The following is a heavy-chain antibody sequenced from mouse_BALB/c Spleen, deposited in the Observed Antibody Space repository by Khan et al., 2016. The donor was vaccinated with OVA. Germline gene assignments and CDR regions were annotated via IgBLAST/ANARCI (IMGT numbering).Heavy chain of an antibody. Sequence: EVELVESGPGLVKPSQSLSLTRTVTGYSITSDYAWNWIRQFPGNKLEWMGYISYSGSTSYNPSLKSRISITRDTSKNQFFLQLNSVTTEDTATYYCARDGSRYNYAMDYWGQGTAVTVSS. J-gene: IGHJ4*01. CDR3: ARDGSRYNYAMDY. D-gene: IGHD2-3*01. CDR1: GYSITSDYA. CDR2: ISYSGST. V-gene: IGHV3-2*02.